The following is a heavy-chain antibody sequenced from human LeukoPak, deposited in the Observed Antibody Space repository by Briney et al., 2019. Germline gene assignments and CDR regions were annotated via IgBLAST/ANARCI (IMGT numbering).Heavy chain of an antibody. CDR3: ARVRGYCSSTICYRYYFDY. Sequence: SETLSLTCTVSGYSISSGYYWGWIRQPPGKGLEWIGNIYHSGSTYYNPSLKSRVTISVDTSKNQFSLKLTSVTAADTAVYYCARVRGYCSSTICYRYYFDYWGQGTLVTVSS. CDR2: IYHSGST. V-gene: IGHV4-38-2*02. CDR1: GYSISSGYY. J-gene: IGHJ4*02. D-gene: IGHD2-2*01.